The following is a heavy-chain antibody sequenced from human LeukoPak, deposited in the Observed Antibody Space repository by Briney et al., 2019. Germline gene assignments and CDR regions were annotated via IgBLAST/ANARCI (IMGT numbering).Heavy chain of an antibody. Sequence: GGSLRLSCAASGFTFSSYAMSWVRQAPGKGLEWVSAISGSGGSTYYADSVKGRFTISRDNSKNTLYLQMNSLRAEDTAVYYCAKDPRYETVVVVPAALDVWGKGTTVTVSS. CDR2: ISGSGGST. J-gene: IGHJ6*04. V-gene: IGHV3-23*01. CDR3: AKDPRYETVVVVPAALDV. CDR1: GFTFSSYA. D-gene: IGHD2-2*01.